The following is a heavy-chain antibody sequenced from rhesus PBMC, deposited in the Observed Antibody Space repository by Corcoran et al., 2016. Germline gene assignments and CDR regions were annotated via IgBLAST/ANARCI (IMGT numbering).Heavy chain of an antibody. CDR3: ARQNNWNYVGYFDY. J-gene: IGHJ4*01. V-gene: IGHV4-99*01. CDR2: ISGSIGST. CDR1: GGSLRSYW. D-gene: IGHD1-26*01. Sequence: QVQLQESGPGLVKPSETLSLICAVSGGSLRSYWWSWIRQPLGKGLEYIGYISGSIGSTYYNPSLKSRVTISKDTSKNQFSMKLSSVTAADTAVYYCARQNNWNYVGYFDYWGQGVLVTVSS.